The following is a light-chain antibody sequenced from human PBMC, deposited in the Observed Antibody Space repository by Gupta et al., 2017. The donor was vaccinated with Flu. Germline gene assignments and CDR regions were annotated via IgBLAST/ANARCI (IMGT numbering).Light chain of an antibody. J-gene: IGKJ5*01. CDR3: QQYDDWPPIT. CDR2: GAS. Sequence: EIVMTQSPDTLSVSPGERATLSCRASQSVSSNLAWYQHKPGLAPRLLIYGASTRATGIADRFSGSGSGIEFTLTISSLQSEDFAVYYCQQYDDWPPITFGQGTRLEIK. CDR1: QSVSSN. V-gene: IGKV3-15*01.